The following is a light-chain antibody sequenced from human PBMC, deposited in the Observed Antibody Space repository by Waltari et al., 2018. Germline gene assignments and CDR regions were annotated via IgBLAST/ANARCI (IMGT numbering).Light chain of an antibody. CDR1: SSDVGGYHY. CDR2: DVS. J-gene: IGLJ2*01. CDR3: HSHTSSITTVI. Sequence: QSALTQPASVSGSPGQSITISCTGTSSDVGGYHYVSWYQHHPGKAPKLLIYDVSKRPSGVSYRFSGSKSGNTASLTISGLQAEDEADYYCHSHTSSITTVIFGGGTKLTV. V-gene: IGLV2-14*03.